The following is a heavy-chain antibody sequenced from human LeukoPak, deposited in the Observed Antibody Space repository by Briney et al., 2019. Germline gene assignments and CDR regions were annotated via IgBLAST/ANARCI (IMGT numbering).Heavy chain of an antibody. J-gene: IGHJ4*02. D-gene: IGHD6-13*01. V-gene: IGHV3-15*01. Sequence: TGGALRLSCAASGLTFSNAWMSWVRQAPGKGLEWVGRIKSKTDGGTTDYAAPVKGRFTISRDDSKNTLYLQMNSLKTEDTAVYYCTTDPHSSSFDYWGQGTQVTVSS. CDR2: IKSKTDGGTT. CDR1: GLTFSNAW. CDR3: TTDPHSSSFDY.